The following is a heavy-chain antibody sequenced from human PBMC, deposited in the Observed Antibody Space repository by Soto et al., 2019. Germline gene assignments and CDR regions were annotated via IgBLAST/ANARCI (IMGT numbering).Heavy chain of an antibody. D-gene: IGHD2-15*01. V-gene: IGHV3-15*01. Sequence: PGGSLRLSCAASGFTFSNAWMSWVRQALGKGLEWVGRIKSKTDGGTTDYAAPVKGRFTISRDDSKNTLYLQMNSLKTEDTAVYYCTTDRGVVVVVAATLSDYYYGMDVWGQGTTVTVSS. CDR3: TTDRGVVVVVAATLSDYYYGMDV. CDR2: IKSKTDGGTT. CDR1: GFTFSNAW. J-gene: IGHJ6*02.